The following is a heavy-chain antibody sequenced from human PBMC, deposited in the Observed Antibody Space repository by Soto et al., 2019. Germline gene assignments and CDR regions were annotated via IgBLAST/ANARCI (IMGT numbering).Heavy chain of an antibody. D-gene: IGHD3-22*01. Sequence: ASEQVPCRASGYTFTSYGISWVRQAPGQGLEWMGWISAYNGNTNYAQKLQGRVTMTRDTSISTAYMELGRLRSDDTAVYYCAREPYYYDSSGYYPGPFDYWGQGTLVTVSS. CDR3: AREPYYYDSSGYYPGPFDY. V-gene: IGHV1-18*04. J-gene: IGHJ4*02. CDR2: ISAYNGNT. CDR1: GYTFTSYG.